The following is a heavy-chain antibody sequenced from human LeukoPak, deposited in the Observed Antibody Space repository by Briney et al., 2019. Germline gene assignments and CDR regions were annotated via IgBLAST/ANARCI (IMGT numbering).Heavy chain of an antibody. CDR2: INHSGST. CDR1: GGSFSGYY. D-gene: IGHD6-19*01. CDR3: ARVYGYSSGWYSRPYYFDY. Sequence: SETLSLTCAVYGGSFSGYYWSWIRQPPGKGLEWIGEINHSGSTNYNPSLKSRVTISVDTSKNQFSLKLSSVTAADTAVYYCARVYGYSSGWYSRPYYFDYWGQGTLVTVSS. V-gene: IGHV4-34*01. J-gene: IGHJ4*02.